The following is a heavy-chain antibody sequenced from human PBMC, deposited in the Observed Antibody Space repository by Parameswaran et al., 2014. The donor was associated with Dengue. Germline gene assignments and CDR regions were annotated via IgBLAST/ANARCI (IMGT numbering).Heavy chain of an antibody. D-gene: IGHD2-15*01. CDR2: IYPGDSDT. CDR3: ARIVVVVAATRDGNWFDP. Sequence: VRQAPGKGLEWMGIIYPGDSDTRYSPSFQGQVTISADKSISTAYLQWSSLKASDTAMYYCARIVVVVAATRDGNWFDPWGQGTLVTVSS. J-gene: IGHJ5*02. V-gene: IGHV5-51*01.